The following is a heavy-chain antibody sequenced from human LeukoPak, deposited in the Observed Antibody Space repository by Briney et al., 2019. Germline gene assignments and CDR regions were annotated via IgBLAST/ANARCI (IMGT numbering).Heavy chain of an antibody. D-gene: IGHD6-19*01. CDR1: GYTFTSYA. CDR3: ARSLSGWRHEYFQH. Sequence: ASVKVSCTASGYTFTSYAMHWVRQAPGQRLEWMGWINAGNGNTKYSQKFQGRVTITRDTSASTAYMELSSLRSEDTAVYYCARSLSGWRHEYFQHWGQGTLVSVSS. J-gene: IGHJ1*01. V-gene: IGHV1-3*01. CDR2: INAGNGNT.